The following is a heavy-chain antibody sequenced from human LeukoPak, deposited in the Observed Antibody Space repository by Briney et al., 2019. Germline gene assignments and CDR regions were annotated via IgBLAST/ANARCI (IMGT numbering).Heavy chain of an antibody. V-gene: IGHV3-73*01. D-gene: IGHD2/OR15-2a*01. Sequence: GGSLKLSCAASGFTFSGSAMHWVRQASGKGLEWVGRIRSKANSYATAYAASVKGRFTISRDDSKNTAYLQMNSLKTEDTAVYYCTGSIEGWFDPWGQGTLVTVSS. CDR1: GFTFSGSA. CDR2: IRSKANSYAT. CDR3: TGSIEGWFDP. J-gene: IGHJ5*02.